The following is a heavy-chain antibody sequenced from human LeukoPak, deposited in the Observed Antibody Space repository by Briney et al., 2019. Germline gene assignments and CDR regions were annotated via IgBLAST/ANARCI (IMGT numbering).Heavy chain of an antibody. CDR1: GYSFSSYF. D-gene: IGHD5-18*01. CDR2: INPNNGGA. J-gene: IGHJ5*01. V-gene: IGHV1-2*02. Sequence: ASVKVSCKASGYSFSSYFMHWVRQAPGQGLEWMGWINPNNGGAKYAQKFQGRVTMTRYTSISTAYMELSSLRSDDTAMYYCARDGYSNGSGWFYSWGQGTLVIVSS. CDR3: ARDGYSNGSGWFYS.